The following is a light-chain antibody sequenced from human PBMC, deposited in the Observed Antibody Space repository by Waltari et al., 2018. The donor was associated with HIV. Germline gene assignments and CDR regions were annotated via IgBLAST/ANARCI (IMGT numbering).Light chain of an antibody. CDR1: SSDVGSYNL. J-gene: IGLJ3*02. CDR2: EGS. Sequence: QSALTQPASVSGSPGQSITISCTGTSSDVGSYNLVSWYQQHPGKAPKPMIYEGSKRPSVVSNRFSGSKSGNTASLTISGLQAEDEADYYCCSYAGSSTLVFGGGTKLTVL. V-gene: IGLV2-23*01. CDR3: CSYAGSSTLV.